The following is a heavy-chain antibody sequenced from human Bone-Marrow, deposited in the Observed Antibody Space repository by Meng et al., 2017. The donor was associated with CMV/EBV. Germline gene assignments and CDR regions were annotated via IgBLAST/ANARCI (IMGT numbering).Heavy chain of an antibody. V-gene: IGHV1-69*02. D-gene: IGHD2-2*01. Sequence: SVKVSCKASGGTFSSYTISWVRQAPGQGLEWMGRIIPILGIANYAQKFQGRVTITADKSTSTAYMELSSLRSEDKAVYYCARHHLTAAFGYWGQGTLVTVSS. J-gene: IGHJ4*02. CDR2: IIPILGIA. CDR1: GGTFSSYT. CDR3: ARHHLTAAFGY.